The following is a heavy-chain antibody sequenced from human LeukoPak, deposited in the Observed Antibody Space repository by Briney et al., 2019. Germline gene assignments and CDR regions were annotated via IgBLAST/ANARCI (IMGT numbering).Heavy chain of an antibody. D-gene: IGHD4-17*01. CDR3: AKDQVTTKYYYYYYMDV. V-gene: IGHV3-23*01. J-gene: IGHJ6*03. Sequence: GGSLRLSCAASGFTFSSYGMSWVRQAPGKGLEWVPAISGSGGSTYYADSVKGRFTISRDNSKNTLYLQMNSLRAEDTAVYYCAKDQVTTKYYYYYYMDVWGKGTTVTISS. CDR2: ISGSGGST. CDR1: GFTFSSYG.